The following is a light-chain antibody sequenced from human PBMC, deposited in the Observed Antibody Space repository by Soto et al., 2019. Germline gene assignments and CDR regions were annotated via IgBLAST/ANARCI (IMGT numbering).Light chain of an antibody. CDR3: QQYVNLPYT. CDR1: QDLTNF. CDR2: DTT. J-gene: IGKJ2*01. Sequence: DIQMTQSPTSLAASGGDRVTITCQASQDLTNFLNWYQQKPGEAPKLLIYDTTTLEEGVPSRFSGGGSGTDFTFTINGLQPEDAAIYSCQQYVNLPYTFGQGTKLEIK. V-gene: IGKV1-33*01.